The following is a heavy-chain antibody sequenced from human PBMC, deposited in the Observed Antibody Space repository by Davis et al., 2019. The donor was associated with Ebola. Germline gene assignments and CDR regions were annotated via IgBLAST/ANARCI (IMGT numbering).Heavy chain of an antibody. CDR1: GGSFSSHP. CDR3: ARDFDGGNYYFDY. CDR2: IIPIFDTP. J-gene: IGHJ4*02. D-gene: IGHD3-9*01. V-gene: IGHV1-69*13. Sequence: SAKVSCKTSGGSFSSHPISWVRQAPRQGLEWMGGIIPIFDTPHYAQKFQGRITITADASTSTAYMELSSLGSEDTATYFCARDFDGGNYYFDYWVPGTPVTVSS.